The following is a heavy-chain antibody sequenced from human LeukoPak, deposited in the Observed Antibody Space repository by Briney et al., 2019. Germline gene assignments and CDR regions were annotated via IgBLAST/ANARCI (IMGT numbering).Heavy chain of an antibody. Sequence: QPGGSLRLSCAASGFTFSDYWMSWVRQAPAKGPEWVANIKQDGSDKYYVDSVKGRFTISRDNAKNALYLQMNSLRAEDTAVYYCARGEFAWIQGSYGMNVWGQGTTVTVSS. CDR1: GFTFSDYW. CDR3: ARGEFAWIQGSYGMNV. D-gene: IGHD5-18*01. CDR2: IKQDGSDK. J-gene: IGHJ6*02. V-gene: IGHV3-7*01.